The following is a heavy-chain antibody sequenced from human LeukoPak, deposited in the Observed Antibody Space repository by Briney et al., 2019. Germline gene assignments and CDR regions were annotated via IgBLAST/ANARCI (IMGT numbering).Heavy chain of an antibody. CDR3: ARAFGYSYGYANLDY. D-gene: IGHD5-18*01. CDR1: GFTFSRYW. J-gene: IGHJ4*02. Sequence: PGGSLRLSCAASGFTFSRYWMHWVRQAPGKGLVWVSLIKNDGSSTTYADSVKGRFTISRDNSKNTLYLQMNSLRAEDTAVYYCARAFGYSYGYANLDYWGQGTLVTVSS. CDR2: IKNDGSST. V-gene: IGHV3-74*03.